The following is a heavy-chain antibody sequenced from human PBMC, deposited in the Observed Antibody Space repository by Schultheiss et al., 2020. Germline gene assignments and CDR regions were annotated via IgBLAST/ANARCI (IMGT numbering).Heavy chain of an antibody. Sequence: GGSLRLSCAASGFTFSSYAMSWVRQAPGKGLEWVSAISGSGGSTYYADSVKGRFTISRDNSKNTVYLQMNSLGAEDTAVYYCAKVVLDYGDKYDYWGQGTLVTVSS. CDR1: GFTFSSYA. CDR2: ISGSGGST. CDR3: AKVVLDYGDKYDY. J-gene: IGHJ4*02. D-gene: IGHD4-17*01. V-gene: IGHV3-23*01.